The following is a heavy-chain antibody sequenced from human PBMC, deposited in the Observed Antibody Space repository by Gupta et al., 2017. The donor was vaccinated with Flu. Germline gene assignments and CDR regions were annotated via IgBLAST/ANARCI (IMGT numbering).Heavy chain of an antibody. CDR1: GYSISSGYY. Sequence: QVQLQESGPGLVKPSETLSLTCAVSGYSISSGYYWGWIRQPPGKGLGWIGSIYHSGSTYYKPSLKSRGNISVDTSKNQFSLKLSSVTAADTAVYYCARDSPLYCTNGVCLRYFDYWGQGTLVTVSS. V-gene: IGHV4-38-2*02. J-gene: IGHJ4*02. CDR2: IYHSGST. D-gene: IGHD2-8*01. CDR3: ARDSPLYCTNGVCLRYFDY.